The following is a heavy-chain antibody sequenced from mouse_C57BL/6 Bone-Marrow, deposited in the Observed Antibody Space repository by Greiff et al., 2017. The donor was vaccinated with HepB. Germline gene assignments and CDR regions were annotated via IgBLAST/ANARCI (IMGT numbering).Heavy chain of an antibody. J-gene: IGHJ2*01. CDR1: GYSFTGYY. CDR2: INPSTGGT. V-gene: IGHV1-42*01. CDR3: ARVAYSNFLDY. D-gene: IGHD2-5*01. Sequence: EVQLQQSGPELVKPGASVKISCKASGYSFTGYYMNWVKQSPEKSLEWIGEINPSTGGTTYNQKFKAKATLTVDKSSSTAYMQLKSLTSEDSAVYYCARVAYSNFLDYWGQGTTLTVSS.